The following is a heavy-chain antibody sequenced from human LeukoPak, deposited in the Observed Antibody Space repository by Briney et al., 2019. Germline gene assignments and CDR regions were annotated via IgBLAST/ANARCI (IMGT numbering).Heavy chain of an antibody. V-gene: IGHV5-51*01. D-gene: IGHD3-16*02. CDR2: IYPGDSDT. Sequence: GESLKIPCKGSGYSFTSYWIGWVRQMPGKGLEWMGIIYPGDSDTRYSPPFQGQVTISADKSISTAYLQWSSLKASDTAMYYCATMGELSFSPGINWGQGTLVTVSS. CDR1: GYSFTSYW. J-gene: IGHJ4*02. CDR3: ATMGELSFSPGIN.